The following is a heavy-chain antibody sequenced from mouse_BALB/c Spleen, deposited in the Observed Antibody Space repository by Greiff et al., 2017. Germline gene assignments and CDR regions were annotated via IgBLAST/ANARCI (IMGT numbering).Heavy chain of an antibody. CDR3: ARDRRYEAMDY. V-gene: IGHV3-6*02. CDR2: ISYDGSN. Sequence: VQLKQSGPGLVKPSQSLSLTCSVTGYSITSGYYWNWIRQFPGNKLEWMGYISYDGSNNYNPSLKNRISITRDTSKNQFFLKLNSVTTEDTATYYCARDRRYEAMDYWGQGTSVTVSS. J-gene: IGHJ4*01. D-gene: IGHD2-14*01. CDR1: GYSITSGYY.